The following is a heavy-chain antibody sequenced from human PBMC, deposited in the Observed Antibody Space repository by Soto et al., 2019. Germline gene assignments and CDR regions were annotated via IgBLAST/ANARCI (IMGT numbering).Heavy chain of an antibody. Sequence: SSETLSLTCTFSGFSISSGDYYLSWIRQPPGKGLEWIGYIYYSGSTYYNPSLKSRVTISVDTSKNQFSLKLSSVTAADTAVYYCARVSYSGSYLVWFDYWGQGTLVTVSS. CDR2: IYYSGST. D-gene: IGHD1-26*01. CDR1: GFSISSGDYY. J-gene: IGHJ4*02. V-gene: IGHV4-30-4*01. CDR3: ARVSYSGSYLVWFDY.